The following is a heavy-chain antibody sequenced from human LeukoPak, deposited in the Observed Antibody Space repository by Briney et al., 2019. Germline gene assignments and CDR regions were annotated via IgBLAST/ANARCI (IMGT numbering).Heavy chain of an antibody. CDR3: ARPMVRGVIMNAFDI. D-gene: IGHD3-10*01. J-gene: IGHJ3*02. V-gene: IGHV3-48*01. CDR1: GFTFSSYA. CDR2: ISSSSSTI. Sequence: GGSLRLSCAASGFTFSSYALSWVRQAPGKGLEWVSYISSSSSTIYYADSVKGRFTISRDNAKNSLYLQMNSLRAEDTAVYYCARPMVRGVIMNAFDIWGQGTMVTVSS.